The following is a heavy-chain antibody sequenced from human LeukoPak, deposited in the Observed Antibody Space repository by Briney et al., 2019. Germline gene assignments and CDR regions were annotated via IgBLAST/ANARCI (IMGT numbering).Heavy chain of an antibody. CDR3: TKDYCGKFCSAV. CDR1: GFTFSTYS. D-gene: IGHD3-9*01. V-gene: IGHV3-48*01. CDR2: ISSSSSTI. Sequence: GGSLRLSCAASGFTFSTYSMNWVRQAPGKGLEWVSYISSSSSTIYYVDSVKGRFTISRDNSKNTLYLQMNSLRAEDTAKYYCTKDYCGKFCSAVWGQGTTVTVSS. J-gene: IGHJ6*02.